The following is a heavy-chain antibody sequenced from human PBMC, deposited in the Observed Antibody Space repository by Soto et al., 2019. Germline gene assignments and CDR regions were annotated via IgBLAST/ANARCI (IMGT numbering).Heavy chain of an antibody. J-gene: IGHJ4*02. CDR3: ARDRTKDKHFDY. V-gene: IGHV4-39*02. CDR2: IYYSGST. D-gene: IGHD1-7*01. CDR1: GGSISSSSYY. Sequence: SETLSLTCTVSGGSISSSSYYWGWIRQPPGKGLEWIGSIYYSGSTYYNPSLKSRVTISVDTSKNQFSLKLSSVTAADTAVYYCARDRTKDKHFDYWGQGTLVTVSS.